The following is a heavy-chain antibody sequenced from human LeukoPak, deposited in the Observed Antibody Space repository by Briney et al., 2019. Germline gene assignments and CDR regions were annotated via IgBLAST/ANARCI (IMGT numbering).Heavy chain of an antibody. CDR3: AKALNWNGPGAFDI. V-gene: IGHV3-11*04. D-gene: IGHD1-1*01. CDR2: ISNSGSAI. Sequence: PGGSLTLSCAASGFTFSDYYMSWIRQTPEKGLEWISYISNSGSAIYYADSVKGRFTTSRDNSKNTLYLQMNSLRAEDTAVYYCAKALNWNGPGAFDIWGQGTMVTVSS. CDR1: GFTFSDYY. J-gene: IGHJ3*02.